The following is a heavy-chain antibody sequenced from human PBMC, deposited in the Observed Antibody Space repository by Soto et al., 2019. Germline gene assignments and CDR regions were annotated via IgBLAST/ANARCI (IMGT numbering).Heavy chain of an antibody. V-gene: IGHV3-73*02. Sequence: EVQLVESGGGLVEPGESLKLSCAASGFTLSGSAVHWVRQASGKGLEWVGRIRSKTHSYATEYIASVKGRFTMSRDDSNNSAYLQMNGLETDDTAVYYCTRSGGGYSFGYWGQGTLVTVSS. J-gene: IGHJ4*02. CDR2: IRSKTHSYAT. CDR1: GFTLSGSA. D-gene: IGHD1-26*01. CDR3: TRSGGGYSFGY.